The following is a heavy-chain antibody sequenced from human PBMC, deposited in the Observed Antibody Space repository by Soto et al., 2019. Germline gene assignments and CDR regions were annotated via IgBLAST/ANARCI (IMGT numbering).Heavy chain of an antibody. D-gene: IGHD2-15*01. CDR3: ARSLGSSLTKAPDY. Sequence: GGSLRLSCAASGFTFSRYALHWVRQAPGKGLEWVAVISFDGSSQYYADSVRGRFTISRDNSGNTLYLQMSSLRGEDTAVYYCARSLGSSLTKAPDYWGQGTLVTVSS. J-gene: IGHJ4*02. CDR2: ISFDGSSQ. V-gene: IGHV3-30-3*01. CDR1: GFTFSRYA.